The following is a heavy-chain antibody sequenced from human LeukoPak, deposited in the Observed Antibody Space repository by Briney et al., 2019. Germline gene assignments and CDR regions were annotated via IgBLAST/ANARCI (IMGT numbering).Heavy chain of an antibody. Sequence: ASVKVSCKVSGYALAELSIHWVRQTPGKGLEWMGGFDAEQDETLYAQKFEGRVTMTEDTSTATAHLEMNRQTSDDTGVYFCATDMMNGTTWRDYWGQGTLVVVSS. CDR2: FDAEQDET. V-gene: IGHV1-24*01. D-gene: IGHD1-1*01. CDR3: ATDMMNGTTWRDY. J-gene: IGHJ4*02. CDR1: GYALAELS.